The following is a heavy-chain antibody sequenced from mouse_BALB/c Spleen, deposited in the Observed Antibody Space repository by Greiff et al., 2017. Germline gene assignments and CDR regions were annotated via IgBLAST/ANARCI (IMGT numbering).Heavy chain of an antibody. J-gene: IGHJ3*01. CDR1: GFTFSSYT. CDR2: ISSGGSYT. V-gene: IGHV5-6-4*01. Sequence: EVKVVESGGGLVKPGGSLKLSCAASGFTFSSYTMSWVRQTPEKRLEWVATISSGGSYTYYPDSVKGRFTISRDNAKNTLYLQMSSLKSEDTAMYYCTRGDYYGSTAWFAYWGQGTLVTVSA. D-gene: IGHD1-1*01. CDR3: TRGDYYGSTAWFAY.